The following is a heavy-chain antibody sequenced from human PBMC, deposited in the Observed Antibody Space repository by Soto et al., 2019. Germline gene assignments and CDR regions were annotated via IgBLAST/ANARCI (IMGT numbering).Heavy chain of an antibody. CDR2: ISYDGSSK. V-gene: IGHV3-30*18. D-gene: IGHD5-18*01. CDR3: AKGVTLWYQYSGVDV. J-gene: IGHJ6*02. Sequence: GGSLRLSCAASGFTFSSYGMHWVRQAPGKGLEWVAVISYDGSSKYYADSVRGRFTISRDNSKNTLDLQMNSLRAEDTALYYCAKGVTLWYQYSGVDVWGQGHTVTVSS. CDR1: GFTFSSYG.